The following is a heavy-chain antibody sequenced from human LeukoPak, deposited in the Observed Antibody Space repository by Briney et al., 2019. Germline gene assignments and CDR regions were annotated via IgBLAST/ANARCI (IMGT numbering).Heavy chain of an antibody. D-gene: IGHD2-2*01. CDR1: GGSFSGYY. CDR3: ARGHCSSTSCYRKTLWFDP. CDR2: INHSGST. Sequence: PSETLPLTCAVYGGSFSGYYWSWIRQPPGKGLEWIGEINHSGSTNYNPSLKSRVTISVDTSKNQFSLKLSSVTAADTAVYYCARGHCSSTSCYRKTLWFDPWGQGTLVTVSS. J-gene: IGHJ5*02. V-gene: IGHV4-34*01.